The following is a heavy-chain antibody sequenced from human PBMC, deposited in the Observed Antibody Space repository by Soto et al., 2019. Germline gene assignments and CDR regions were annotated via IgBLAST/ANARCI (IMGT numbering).Heavy chain of an antibody. D-gene: IGHD2-15*01. Sequence: GASVKVSCKASGYTFTSYGISWVRQAPGQGLEWMGWNSAYNGNTNYAQKLQGRVTMTRNTSISTAYMELSSLRSEDTAVYYCARGLKVVVVVAATIHYYYYMDVWGKGTTVTVSS. CDR1: GYTFTSYG. CDR3: ARGLKVVVVVAATIHYYYYMDV. J-gene: IGHJ6*03. V-gene: IGHV1-18*01. CDR2: NSAYNGNT.